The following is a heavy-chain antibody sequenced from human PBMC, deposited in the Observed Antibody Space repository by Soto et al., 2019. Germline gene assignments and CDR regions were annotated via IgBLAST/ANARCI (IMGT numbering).Heavy chain of an antibody. J-gene: IGHJ6*03. CDR3: AKDRVPRYCTNGVCYTETYYYYMDV. D-gene: IGHD2-8*01. Sequence: GGSLRLSCAASGFTFSSYAMSWVRQAPGKGLEWVSAISGSGGSTYYADSVKGRFTISRDNSKNTLYLQMNSLRAEDTAVYYCAKDRVPRYCTNGVCYTETYYYYMDVWGKGTTVTVSS. V-gene: IGHV3-23*01. CDR2: ISGSGGST. CDR1: GFTFSSYA.